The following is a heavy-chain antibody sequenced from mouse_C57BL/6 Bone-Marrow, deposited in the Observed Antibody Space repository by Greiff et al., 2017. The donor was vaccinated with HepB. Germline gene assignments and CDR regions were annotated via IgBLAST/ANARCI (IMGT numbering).Heavy chain of an antibody. CDR2: IYPRSGNT. Sequence: VQLVESGAELARPGASVKLSCKASGYTFTSYGISWVKQRTGQGLEWIGEIYPRSGNTYYNEKFKGKATLTADKSSSTAYMELRSLTSEDSAVYFCARERGYYYGSRPWFAYWGQGTRVTVSA. CDR3: ARERGYYYGSRPWFAY. V-gene: IGHV1-81*01. CDR1: GYTFTSYG. J-gene: IGHJ3*01. D-gene: IGHD1-1*01.